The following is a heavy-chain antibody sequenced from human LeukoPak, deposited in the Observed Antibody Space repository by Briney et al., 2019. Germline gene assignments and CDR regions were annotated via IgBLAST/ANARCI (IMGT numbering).Heavy chain of an antibody. D-gene: IGHD3-16*01. Sequence: SETLSLTCVVSGGPISSNNWWSWIRQSPGKGLEWIGEIHHSGRTIYNPSLKSRVTISVDKPKSQFSLNVTSVTAADTAVYYCARKMNWGRAFGIWGQGTKVTVSS. CDR3: ARKMNWGRAFGI. CDR2: IHHSGRT. CDR1: GGPISSNNW. V-gene: IGHV4-4*02. J-gene: IGHJ3*02.